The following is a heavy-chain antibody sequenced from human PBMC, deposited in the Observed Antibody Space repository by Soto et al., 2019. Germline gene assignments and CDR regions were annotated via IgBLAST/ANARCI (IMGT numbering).Heavy chain of an antibody. CDR1: GGSISSGGYS. CDR2: IYHSGST. CDR3: ARGRYTAMVTGY. J-gene: IGHJ4*02. Sequence: SETLSLTCAVSGGSISSGGYSWSWIRQPPGKGLEWIGYIYHSGSTYYNPSLKSRVTISVDRSKNQFSLKLSSVTAADTAVYYCARGRYTAMVTGYWGRGTLVTVSS. D-gene: IGHD5-18*01. V-gene: IGHV4-30-2*01.